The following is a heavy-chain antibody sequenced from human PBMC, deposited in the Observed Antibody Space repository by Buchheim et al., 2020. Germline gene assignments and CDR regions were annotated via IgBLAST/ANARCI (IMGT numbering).Heavy chain of an antibody. CDR3: ARGLGYFDY. Sequence: QVQLVESGGGVVQPGRSLRLSCAASGFTFSSYAMHWVRQAPGKGLEWVAVISYDGSNKYYADSVKGRFTISRDNSKNTLYLQMNSLRAEDTAVYYCARGLGYFDYWGQGTL. CDR1: GFTFSSYA. D-gene: IGHD7-27*01. V-gene: IGHV3-30-3*01. J-gene: IGHJ4*02. CDR2: ISYDGSNK.